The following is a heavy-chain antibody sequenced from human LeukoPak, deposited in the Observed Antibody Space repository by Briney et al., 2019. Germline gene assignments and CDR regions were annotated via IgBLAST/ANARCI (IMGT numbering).Heavy chain of an antibody. CDR3: ARDKVNYDVLTGYYTFTKGDYYGMDV. J-gene: IGHJ6*02. CDR2: IYYSGST. CDR1: GGSISSYY. Sequence: SETLSLTCTVSGGSISSYYWSWIRQPPGKGLEWIGYIYYSGSTNYNPSLKSRVTISVDTSKNQFSLKLNSVTAADTAVYYCARDKVNYDVLTGYYTFTKGDYYGMDVWGQGATVTVSS. D-gene: IGHD3-9*01. V-gene: IGHV4-59*01.